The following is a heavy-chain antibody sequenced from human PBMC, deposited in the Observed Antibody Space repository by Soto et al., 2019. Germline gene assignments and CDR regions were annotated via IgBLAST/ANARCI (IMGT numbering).Heavy chain of an antibody. CDR2: ISGYNANT. J-gene: IGHJ6*02. CDR3: AAPGGNHFGMDV. CDR1: DNTFTYYG. D-gene: IGHD2-8*02. Sequence: QAQLVQSGSEVKRPGASVKVSCRSFDNTFTYYGINWVRQAPGQGLEWLGWISGYNANTKEAQKFQDRVSMTADTSTRTAYLEVRSLTSDDTGVYCCAAPGGNHFGMDVWGQGTTVTVSS. V-gene: IGHV1-18*01.